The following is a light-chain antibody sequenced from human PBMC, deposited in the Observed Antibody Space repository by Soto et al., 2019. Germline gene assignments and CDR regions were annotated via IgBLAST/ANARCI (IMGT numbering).Light chain of an antibody. CDR3: QQYYSTPLT. CDR1: EGFLHSSNSKNY. J-gene: IGKJ4*01. Sequence: IVMTLSPDSLAVSLCGMDTINCKSSEGFLHSSNSKNYISWYHQQPGHPPTLLLYCASTRESGVPDRFSSSGSGTDFTLTTSSLQAEDVAVYYCQQYYSTPLTFGGGTKVDI. CDR2: CAS. V-gene: IGKV4-1*01.